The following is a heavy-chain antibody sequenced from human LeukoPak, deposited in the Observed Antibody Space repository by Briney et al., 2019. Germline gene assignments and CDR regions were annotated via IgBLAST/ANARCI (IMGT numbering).Heavy chain of an antibody. Sequence: GGSLRLSCAASGFTFSSYAMHWVRQAPGKGLEYVSAISSNGGSTYYANSVKGRFTIARDKSKNTLYLQMGSLRAEDMAVYYCARDASYCGGDCYLGGGSAFDIWGQGTMVTVSA. CDR3: ARDASYCGGDCYLGGGSAFDI. CDR2: ISSNGGST. J-gene: IGHJ3*02. CDR1: GFTFSSYA. D-gene: IGHD2-21*02. V-gene: IGHV3-64*01.